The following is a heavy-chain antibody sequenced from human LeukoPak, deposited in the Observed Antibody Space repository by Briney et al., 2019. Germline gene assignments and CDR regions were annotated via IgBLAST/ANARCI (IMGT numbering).Heavy chain of an antibody. CDR2: IQYDGSDT. Sequence: GGSLRLSCAASGFSFSTYDMHWVRQAPGKGLEWVAFIQYDGSDTYYADSVKGRFTISRDNSKNTLYLQMNSLRAEDTAVYYCARDATKRWTTVTIGTGFPFDIWGQGTMVTVSS. D-gene: IGHD4-17*01. CDR3: ARDATKRWTTVTIGTGFPFDI. V-gene: IGHV3-30*02. CDR1: GFSFSTYD. J-gene: IGHJ3*02.